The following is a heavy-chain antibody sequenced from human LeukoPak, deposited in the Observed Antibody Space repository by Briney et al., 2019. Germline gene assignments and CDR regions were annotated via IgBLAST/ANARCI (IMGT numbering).Heavy chain of an antibody. J-gene: IGHJ4*02. CDR2: ISSSGSTI. V-gene: IGHV3-11*01. Sequence: GGSLRLSCAASGFTFSDYYMSWIRQAPGKGLEWVSYISSSGSTIYYADSVKGRFTISRDNAKNSLYLQMNSLRAEDTAVYYRARGLEWELLRFDYWGQGTLVTVSS. CDR1: GFTFSDYY. D-gene: IGHD1-26*01. CDR3: ARGLEWELLRFDY.